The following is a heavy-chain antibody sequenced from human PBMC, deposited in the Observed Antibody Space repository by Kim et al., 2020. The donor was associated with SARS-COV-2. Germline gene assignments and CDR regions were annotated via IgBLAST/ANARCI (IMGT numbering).Heavy chain of an antibody. CDR2: IWYDGSNK. J-gene: IGHJ4*02. D-gene: IGHD3-3*01. V-gene: IGHV3-33*01. CDR3: ARDPNYDFWSGYYPLDY. Sequence: GSLRLSCAASGFTFSSYGMHWVRQAPGKGLEWVAVIWYDGSNKYYADSVKGRFTISRDNSKNTLYLQMNSLRAEDTAVYYCARDPNYDFWSGYYPLDYWGQGTLVTVSS. CDR1: GFTFSSYG.